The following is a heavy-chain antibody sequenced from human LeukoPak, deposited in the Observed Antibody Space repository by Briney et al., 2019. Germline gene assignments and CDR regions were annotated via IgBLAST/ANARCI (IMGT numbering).Heavy chain of an antibody. J-gene: IGHJ4*02. CDR2: ISGRTGGT. CDR1: GFTLSSYA. CDR3: AKCGNSGCHLIDY. Sequence: PGGSLRLSCAASGFTLSSYAMNWVRRAPGKGLEWVSAISGRTGGTYYADSVKGRFTISRDNSKSTLYLQMDSLRAEDTAVYYCAKCGNSGCHLIDYWGQGTLVTVSS. D-gene: IGHD5-12*01. V-gene: IGHV3-23*01.